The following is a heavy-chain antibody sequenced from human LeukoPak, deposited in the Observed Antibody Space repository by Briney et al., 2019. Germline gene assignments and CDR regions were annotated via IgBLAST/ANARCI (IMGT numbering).Heavy chain of an antibody. CDR1: GGSTSSSSYY. J-gene: IGHJ4*02. V-gene: IGHV4-39*01. Sequence: SETLSLTCTVSGGSTSSSSYYWRWIRQPPGKGLEWIGSIYYSGSTYYNPSLKSRVTISVDTSKNQFSLKLSSVTVADTAVYYCATTTVVKGGFDYWGQGTLVTVSS. CDR3: ATTTVVKGGFDY. CDR2: IYYSGST. D-gene: IGHD4-23*01.